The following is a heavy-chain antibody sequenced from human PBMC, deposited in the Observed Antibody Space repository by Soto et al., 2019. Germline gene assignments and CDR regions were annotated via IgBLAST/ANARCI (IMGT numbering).Heavy chain of an antibody. CDR1: GFSLSTSGVG. CDR2: IYWDDDK. CDR3: AHRRFDDSGYDFWYFDL. Sequence: QITLKESGPTLVKPTQTLTLTCTFSGFSLSTSGVGVGWIRQPPGKALEWFALIYWDDDKRYSPSLKSRLTITKDTSKNQVVLTMTNMDPVDTATYYCAHRRFDDSGYDFWYFDLWGRGTLVTVSS. J-gene: IGHJ2*01. V-gene: IGHV2-5*02. D-gene: IGHD5-12*01.